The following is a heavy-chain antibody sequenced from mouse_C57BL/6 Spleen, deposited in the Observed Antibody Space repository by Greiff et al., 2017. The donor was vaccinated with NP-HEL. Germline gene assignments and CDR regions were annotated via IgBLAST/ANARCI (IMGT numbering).Heavy chain of an antibody. V-gene: IGHV1-15*01. Sequence: QVQLKESGAELVRPGASVTLSCKASGYTFTDYEMHWVKQTPVHGLEWIGAIDPETGGTAYNQKFKGKAILTADKSSSTAYMELRSLTSEDSAVYYCTRWEWFAYWGQGTLVTVSA. CDR1: GYTFTDYE. CDR3: TRWEWFAY. CDR2: IDPETGGT. D-gene: IGHD4-1*01. J-gene: IGHJ3*01.